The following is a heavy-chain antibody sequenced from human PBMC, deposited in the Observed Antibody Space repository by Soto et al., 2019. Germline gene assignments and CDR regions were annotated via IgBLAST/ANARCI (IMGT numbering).Heavy chain of an antibody. V-gene: IGHV2-26*01. CDR3: ARFSGSYSYHFDY. CDR2: IFSNDGK. J-gene: IGHJ4*02. Sequence: SGPTLVNPTETLTLTCTVSGFSLSNAKMGVSWIRQPPGKALEWLAHIFSNDGKTYSTSLKSRLAISKDTSKSQVVLTMSNMDPVDTATYYCARFSGSYSYHFDYWGQGTLVTVSS. D-gene: IGHD1-26*01. CDR1: GFSLSNAKMG.